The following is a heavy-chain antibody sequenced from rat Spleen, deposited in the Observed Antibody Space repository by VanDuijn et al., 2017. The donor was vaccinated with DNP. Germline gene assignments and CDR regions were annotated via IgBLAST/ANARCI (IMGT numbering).Heavy chain of an antibody. CDR2: ITSSGGDS. D-gene: IGHD1-6*01. CDR3: ARGILRLRAMDA. J-gene: IGHJ4*01. CDR1: GFTFNNYW. V-gene: IGHV5-31*01. Sequence: EVQVVESGGDLVQPGKSLKLSCVASGFTFNNYWMTWTRQVPGKGLEWVASITSSGGDSYYPDSVKGRFTISRDNAKNTLYLQMNSLRSEDMATYYCARGILRLRAMDAWGQGTSVTVSS.